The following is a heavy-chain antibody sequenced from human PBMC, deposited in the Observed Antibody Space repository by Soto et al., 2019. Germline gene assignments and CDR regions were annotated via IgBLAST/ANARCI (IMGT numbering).Heavy chain of an antibody. J-gene: IGHJ4*02. CDR3: ARASGYSSSWPREGTDY. V-gene: IGHV4-34*01. Sequence: PSETLSLTRAVYGGSFSGYYWSWIRQPPGKGLEWIGEINHSGSTNYNPSLKSRVTISVDTSKNQFSLKLSSVTAADTAVYYCARASGYSSSWPREGTDYWGQGTLVTVSS. CDR1: GGSFSGYY. D-gene: IGHD6-13*01. CDR2: INHSGST.